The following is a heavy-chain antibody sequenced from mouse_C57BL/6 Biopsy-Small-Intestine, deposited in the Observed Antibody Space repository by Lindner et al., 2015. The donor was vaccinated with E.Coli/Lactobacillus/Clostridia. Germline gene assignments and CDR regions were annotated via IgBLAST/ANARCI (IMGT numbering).Heavy chain of an antibody. CDR3: ARRDYYGSSYGDY. D-gene: IGHD1-1*01. J-gene: IGHJ2*01. V-gene: IGHV1-80*01. Sequence: VQLQESGAELVKPGASVKISCKASGYAFSSFWMNWVKQRPGKGLEWIGQIYPGDGDTNYIGKFKGKATLTADKSSSTAYLQLSSLTSEDSAVYFCARRDYYGSSYGDYWGQGTTLTVSS. CDR2: IYPGDGDT. CDR1: GYAFSSFW.